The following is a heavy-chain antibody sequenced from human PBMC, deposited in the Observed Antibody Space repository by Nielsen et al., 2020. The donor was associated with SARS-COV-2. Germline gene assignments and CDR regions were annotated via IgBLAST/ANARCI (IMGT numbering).Heavy chain of an antibody. CDR1: GYSFTSYW. J-gene: IGHJ6*02. CDR3: ARHVSGDQSAGMDV. V-gene: IGHV5-10-1*01. CDR2: IDPSDSYT. Sequence: GESLKISCKGSGYSFTSYWISWVRQMPGKGLEWMGRIDPSDSYTNYSPSFQGHVTISADKSISTVYLQWSSLKASDTAMYYCARHVSGDQSAGMDVWGQGTTVTVSS. D-gene: IGHD2-21*02.